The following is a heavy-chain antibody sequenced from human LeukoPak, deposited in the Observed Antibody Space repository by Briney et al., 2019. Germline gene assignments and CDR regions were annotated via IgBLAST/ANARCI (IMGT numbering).Heavy chain of an antibody. CDR1: GFNFDDYG. V-gene: IGHV3-15*01. CDR3: QGVPAG. D-gene: IGHD2-2*01. Sequence: GGSLRLSCAASGFNFDDYGMSWVRQAPGKGLEWVGLIKTAGGTPDYAAPVKGRFTISRDDSKNTLYLQMNSLKVEDTAVYFCQGVPAGWGQGTLVTVSS. CDR2: IKTAGGTP. J-gene: IGHJ4*02.